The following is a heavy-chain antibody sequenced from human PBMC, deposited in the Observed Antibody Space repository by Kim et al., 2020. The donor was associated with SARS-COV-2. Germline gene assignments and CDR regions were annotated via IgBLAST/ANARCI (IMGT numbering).Heavy chain of an antibody. D-gene: IGHD3-9*01. CDR2: IYSGGSST. V-gene: IGHV3-23*03. CDR3: AKASTYYDILTGYSLTGMDV. CDR1: GFTFSSYA. Sequence: GGSLRLSCAASGFTFSSYAMSWVRQAPGKGLEWVSVIYSGGSSTYYADSVKGRFTISRDNSKNTLYLQMNSLRAEDTAVYYCAKASTYYDILTGYSLTGMDVWGQGTTVTVSS. J-gene: IGHJ6*02.